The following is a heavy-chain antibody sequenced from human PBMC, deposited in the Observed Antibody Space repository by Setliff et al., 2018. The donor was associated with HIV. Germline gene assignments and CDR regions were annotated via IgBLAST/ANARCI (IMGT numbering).Heavy chain of an antibody. D-gene: IGHD3-10*01. J-gene: IGHJ4*02. V-gene: IGHV4-39*01. CDR2: LYGHSST. CDR1: GDSIGTGTHY. Sequence: PSETLSLTCNVSGDSIGTGTHYWAWIRQPPGKGLEWIGSLYGHSSTYYTKSLRGRVTISADTSKNQFSLRLSSVTALDTAVYYCSRLYGSGHYFAFRFWGQGALVTVSS. CDR3: SRLYGSGHYFAFRF.